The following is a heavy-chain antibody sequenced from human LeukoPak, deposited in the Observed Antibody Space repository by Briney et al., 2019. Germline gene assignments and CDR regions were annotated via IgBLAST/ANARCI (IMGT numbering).Heavy chain of an antibody. CDR1: GFSFSGYS. CDR3: ARGQGDFWSGSYYYYYMDV. D-gene: IGHD3-3*01. Sequence: GGSLRLSCAASGFSFSGYSMNWVRQAPGKGPEWVSYISGSSGTIYNADSVTGRFTISRDNAKNSLYLQMNSLRAEDTALYYCARGQGDFWSGSYYYYYMDVWGKGTTVTVSS. V-gene: IGHV3-48*04. J-gene: IGHJ6*03. CDR2: ISGSSGTI.